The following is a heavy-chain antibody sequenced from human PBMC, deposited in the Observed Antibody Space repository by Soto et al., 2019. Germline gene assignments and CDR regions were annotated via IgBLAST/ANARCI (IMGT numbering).Heavy chain of an antibody. Sequence: GGSLRLSCAASGFTFSDYYMSWIRQAPGKGLEWVSYISSSGSTIYYADSVKGRFTISRDNAKNSLYLQMNSLRAEDTAVYYCARDIAVAAAGFGAPRDLLSFPTQRSFD. V-gene: IGHV3-11*01. D-gene: IGHD6-13*01. CDR1: GFTFSDYY. CDR3: ARDIAVAAAGFGAPRDLLSFPTQRSFD. CDR2: ISSSGSTI. J-gene: IGHJ2*01.